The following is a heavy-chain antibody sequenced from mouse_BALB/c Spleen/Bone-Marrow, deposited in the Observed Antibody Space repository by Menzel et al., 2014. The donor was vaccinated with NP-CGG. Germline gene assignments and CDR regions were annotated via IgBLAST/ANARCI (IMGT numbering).Heavy chain of an antibody. CDR1: GYAFSSSW. J-gene: IGHJ4*01. Sequence: VKLQESGPELVKPGASVKISCKASGYAFSSSWMNWVKQRPGQGLEWIGRIYPGDGDTNYNGKFKGKATLTADKSSSTAYMQLSSLTSVDPAVYFCARSDGYRTMDYWGQGTSVTVSS. D-gene: IGHD2-3*01. V-gene: IGHV1-82*01. CDR3: ARSDGYRTMDY. CDR2: IYPGDGDT.